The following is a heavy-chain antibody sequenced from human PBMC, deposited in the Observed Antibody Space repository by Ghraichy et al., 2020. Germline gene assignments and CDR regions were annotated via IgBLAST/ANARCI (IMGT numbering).Heavy chain of an antibody. Sequence: GRSLRLSCTTYGFTFGDHAMSWFRQAPGKGLEWVGLIRSKAYGGTTEYAASVKGRFTISRDDSKSIAYLQMNSLKTEDTAVYYCTRAPCSSTSCYSYYYGMDVWGQGTTVTVSS. V-gene: IGHV3-49*03. CDR3: TRAPCSSTSCYSYYYGMDV. J-gene: IGHJ6*02. CDR1: GFTFGDHA. CDR2: IRSKAYGGTT. D-gene: IGHD2-2*02.